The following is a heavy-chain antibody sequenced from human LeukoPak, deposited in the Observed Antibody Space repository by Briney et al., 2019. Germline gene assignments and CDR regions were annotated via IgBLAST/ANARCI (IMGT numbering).Heavy chain of an antibody. V-gene: IGHV4-59*12. CDR3: ARLLFDYSDGGVSYGGPHLPD. CDR2: IHDRGFT. CDR1: GDSINSYS. Sequence: SETLSLTCTVSGDSINSYSRTWIRQPPGKGLEWIGYIHDRGFTNYSPSLKSRLTISRDTSKNQVSLSLTSVTAADTAVYFCARLLFDYSDGGVSYGGPHLPDWGQGTLVSVSS. D-gene: IGHD3-22*01. J-gene: IGHJ4*02.